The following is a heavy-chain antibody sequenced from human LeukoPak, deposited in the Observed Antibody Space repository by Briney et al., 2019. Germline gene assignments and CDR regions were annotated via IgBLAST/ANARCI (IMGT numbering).Heavy chain of an antibody. Sequence: GGSLRLSCAASGFTFSSYAMSWVRQAPGKGLEWVSGISGSGDNTYYADSVKGRFTISRDNSKNTLYVQVNSLGTEDTAAYYCVKGSYYDSNGSFYFDYWGQGTLVTVSS. J-gene: IGHJ4*02. CDR2: ISGSGDNT. D-gene: IGHD3-22*01. CDR1: GFTFSSYA. CDR3: VKGSYYDSNGSFYFDY. V-gene: IGHV3-23*01.